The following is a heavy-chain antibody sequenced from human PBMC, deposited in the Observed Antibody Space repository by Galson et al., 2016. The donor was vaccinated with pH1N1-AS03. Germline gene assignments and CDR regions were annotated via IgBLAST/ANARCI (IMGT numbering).Heavy chain of an antibody. Sequence: PALVKPTQTLTLTCTFSGFSLSTSGVGVGGIRQAPGKALEWLAIIYWNDDIRYSPSLRNRLTITKDTSKSQVVLTMTNMDPVDTATYFCARAYYGDFADWFDPWGQGTLVTVSS. J-gene: IGHJ5*02. CDR2: IYWNDDI. V-gene: IGHV2-5*01. CDR3: ARAYYGDFADWFDP. CDR1: GFSLSTSGVG. D-gene: IGHD4-17*01.